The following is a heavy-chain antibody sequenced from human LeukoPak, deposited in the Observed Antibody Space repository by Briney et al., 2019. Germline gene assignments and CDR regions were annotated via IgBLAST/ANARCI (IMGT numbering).Heavy chain of an antibody. V-gene: IGHV3-21*01. CDR3: AKVLDSSGYYFWDY. CDR1: GFTFSHYN. D-gene: IGHD3-22*01. CDR2: ISTSSTYI. J-gene: IGHJ4*02. Sequence: GGSLRLSCVVSGFTFSHYNMNWVRQAPGKGLEWVSSISTSSTYIYYADSVKGRFTISRDNAKNSLYLQMNSLRAEDTAVYYCAKVLDSSGYYFWDYWGQGTLVTVSS.